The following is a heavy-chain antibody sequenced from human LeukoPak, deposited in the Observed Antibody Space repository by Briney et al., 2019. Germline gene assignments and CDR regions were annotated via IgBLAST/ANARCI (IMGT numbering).Heavy chain of an antibody. D-gene: IGHD5-18*01. CDR3: AHSEDTALVHDAFDI. J-gene: IGHJ3*02. Sequence: SGPTLVKPTQTLTLTCTFSGFSLSSGAVGVSWIRQPPGKALEWLALLYWDDDKRYSPSLKSRLTITKDTSKNQVVLTMTNMDPVDTATYYCAHSEDTALVHDAFDIWGQGTMVTVSS. V-gene: IGHV2-5*02. CDR1: GFSLSSGAVG. CDR2: LYWDDDK.